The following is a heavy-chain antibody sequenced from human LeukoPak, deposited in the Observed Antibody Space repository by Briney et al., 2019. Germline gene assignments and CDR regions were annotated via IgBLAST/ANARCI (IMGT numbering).Heavy chain of an antibody. CDR3: ARGGGYHDY. Sequence: GGSLRLSCAASGFTFCNYAATWVRQAPGKGLQWVSTITGSGDSTPYADSVKGRFTISRDNSKNTVHLQMNSLRAEDTATYYCARGGGYHDYWGQGTLVTVSS. J-gene: IGHJ4*02. V-gene: IGHV3-23*01. CDR1: GFTFCNYA. CDR2: ITGSGDST. D-gene: IGHD3-16*02.